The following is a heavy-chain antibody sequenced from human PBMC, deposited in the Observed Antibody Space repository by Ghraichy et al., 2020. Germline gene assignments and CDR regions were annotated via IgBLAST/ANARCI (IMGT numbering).Heavy chain of an antibody. CDR3: ARDNIGDINPPFDY. CDR2: FSSDGVNK. CDR1: GFTFSPYG. Sequence: GGSLRLSCATSGFTFSPYGMHWVRRAPGRGLEWLAVFSSDGVNKYYAESVKGRFTISRDISKNTVYLQMNSLRDEDTAVYYCARDNIGDINPPFDYWGQGTLVTVSS. D-gene: IGHD3-9*01. V-gene: IGHV3-33*01. J-gene: IGHJ4*02.